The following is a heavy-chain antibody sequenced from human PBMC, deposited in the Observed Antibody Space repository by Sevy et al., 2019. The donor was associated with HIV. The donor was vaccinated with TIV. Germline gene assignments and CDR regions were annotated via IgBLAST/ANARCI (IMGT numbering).Heavy chain of an antibody. Sequence: GGSLRLSCAASGFAFSTHAMHWVRQAPGKGLEWVAVISYEGTETFYADSVEGRFTISRDNSKNMLSLQMNSLRPEDTAVYYCARDGGNSVKWYPLYWGHGTLVTVSS. J-gene: IGHJ4*01. D-gene: IGHD2-2*01. V-gene: IGHV3-30*04. CDR3: ARDGGNSVKWYPLY. CDR2: ISYEGTET. CDR1: GFAFSTHA.